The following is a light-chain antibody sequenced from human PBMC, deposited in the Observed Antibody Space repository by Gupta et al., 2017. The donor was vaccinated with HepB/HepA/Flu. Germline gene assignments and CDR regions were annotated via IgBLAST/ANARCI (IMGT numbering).Light chain of an antibody. CDR2: AAS. Sequence: GVTITCRASQGISNYLAWYQQKPGKVPKLLIYAASTWQSGVPSRFSGSGSGTDFTLTISSLQPEDVATYYCQKYNSAPPLTFGQGTKVEIK. CDR3: QKYNSAPPLT. CDR1: QGISNY. J-gene: IGKJ1*01. V-gene: IGKV1-27*01.